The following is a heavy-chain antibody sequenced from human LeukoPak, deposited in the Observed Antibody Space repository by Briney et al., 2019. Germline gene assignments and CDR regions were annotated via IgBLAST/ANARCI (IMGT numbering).Heavy chain of an antibody. J-gene: IGHJ4*02. D-gene: IGHD3-10*01. CDR2: INQDGSVK. CDR1: GLTFTNFG. CDR3: ATLRRASPGDY. Sequence: GGTLRLSCAASGLTFTNFGMSWVRQAPEKGLEWAANINQDGSVKVYVDSVKGRFIISRDNAKNSLYLQMNSLGPDDTAVYYCATLRRASPGDYWGQGTLVTVSS. V-gene: IGHV3-7*01.